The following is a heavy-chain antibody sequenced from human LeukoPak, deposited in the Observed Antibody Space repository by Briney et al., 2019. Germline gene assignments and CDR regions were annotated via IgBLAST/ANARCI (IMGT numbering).Heavy chain of an antibody. V-gene: IGHV1-2*02. CDR3: AREGATVTTLVQGFDYYYYGMDV. CDR1: GGTFSSYA. J-gene: IGHJ6*02. CDR2: INPNSGGT. Sequence: ASVKVSCKASGGTFSSYAISWVRQAPGQGLEWMGWINPNSGGTNYAQKFQGRVTMTRDTSISTAYMELSRLRSDDTAVYYCAREGATVTTLVQGFDYYYYGMDVWGQGTTVTVSS. D-gene: IGHD4-17*01.